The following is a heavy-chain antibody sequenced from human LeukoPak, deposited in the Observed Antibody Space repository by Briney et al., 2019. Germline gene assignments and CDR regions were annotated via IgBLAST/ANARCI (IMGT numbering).Heavy chain of an antibody. CDR2: IYSGGST. D-gene: IGHD3-3*01. CDR1: GFTVSSNY. CDR3: ARAERNAGVFDY. Sequence: GGSLRLSCAASGFTVSSNYMSWVRQAPGKGLEWVSVIYSGGSTYYADSVKGRFTISRDNSKNTLYLQMNSLRAEDTAVYYCARAERNAGVFDYWGQGTLVTVSS. V-gene: IGHV3-66*01. J-gene: IGHJ4*02.